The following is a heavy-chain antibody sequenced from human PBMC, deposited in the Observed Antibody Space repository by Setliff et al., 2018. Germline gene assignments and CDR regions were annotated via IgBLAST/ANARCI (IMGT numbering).Heavy chain of an antibody. CDR2: IKTFSFKA. V-gene: IGHV1-18*01. CDR3: ARFRVSSGGYNYYAMDV. CDR1: GYTFVNYG. D-gene: IGHD1-26*01. J-gene: IGHJ6*02. Sequence: ASVKVSCKASGYTFVNYGINWVRQAPGQGLEWVGWIKTFSFKANYAQKLQDRVTITTDTSTTTVYMELRGLKSDDTATYYCARFRVSSGGYNYYAMDVWGQGTTGTV.